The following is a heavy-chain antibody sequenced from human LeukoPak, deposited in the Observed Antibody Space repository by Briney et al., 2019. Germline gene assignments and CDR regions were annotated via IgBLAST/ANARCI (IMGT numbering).Heavy chain of an antibody. V-gene: IGHV1-69*01. CDR2: IIPIFGTA. J-gene: IGHJ5*02. CDR3: ARDLGCSGGSCSSPSFWFDP. CDR1: GGTFSSYA. D-gene: IGHD2-15*01. Sequence: SVKVSCKASGGTFSSYAISWGRQAPGQGLEWMGGIIPIFGTANYAQKFQGRVTITADESTSTAYMELSSLRSEDTAVYYCARDLGCSGGSCSSPSFWFDPWGQGTLVTVSS.